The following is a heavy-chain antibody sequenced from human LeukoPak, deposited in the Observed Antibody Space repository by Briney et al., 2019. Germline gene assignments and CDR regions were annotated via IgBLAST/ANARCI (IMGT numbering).Heavy chain of an antibody. D-gene: IGHD6-13*01. Sequence: SQTLSLTCTVSGGSISSGGYYWSWIRQHPGKGLEWIGYIYYSGSTYYNPSLKSRVTISVDTSKNQFSLKLSSVTAADTAVYYCARRGRYSSSSYCDYWGQGTLVTVSS. CDR3: ARRGRYSSSSYCDY. CDR2: IYYSGST. CDR1: GGSISSGGYY. V-gene: IGHV4-31*03. J-gene: IGHJ4*02.